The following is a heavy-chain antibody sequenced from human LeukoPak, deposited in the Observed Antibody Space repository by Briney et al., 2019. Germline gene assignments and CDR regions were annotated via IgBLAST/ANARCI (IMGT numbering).Heavy chain of an antibody. Sequence: SETLSLTCTVSGGSISSYYWSWIRQPPEKGLEWIGYIYTSGSTNYNPSLKSRVTISVDTSKNQFSLKLSSVTAADTAVYYCARLVNWFDPWGQGTLVTVSS. CDR2: IYTSGST. J-gene: IGHJ5*02. V-gene: IGHV4-4*09. CDR1: GGSISSYY. CDR3: ARLVNWFDP. D-gene: IGHD2-2*01.